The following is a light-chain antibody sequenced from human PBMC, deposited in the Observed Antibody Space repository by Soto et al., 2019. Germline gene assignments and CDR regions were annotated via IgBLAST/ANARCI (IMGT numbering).Light chain of an antibody. CDR3: SSYTSSSIVV. V-gene: IGLV2-14*01. CDR1: SSDVGGYNY. J-gene: IGLJ2*01. Sequence: QSVLTQPASVSGSPGQSITISCTGTSSDVGGYNYVSWYQQHPGEAPKLMIYDVSNRPSGVSNRFSGSKSGNTASLTISGLQAEDEADYYCSSYTSSSIVVFGGGTKVTVL. CDR2: DVS.